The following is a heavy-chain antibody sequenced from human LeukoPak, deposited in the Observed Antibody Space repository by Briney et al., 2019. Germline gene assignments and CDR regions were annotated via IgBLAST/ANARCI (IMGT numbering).Heavy chain of an antibody. CDR2: ISAYNGNT. D-gene: IGHD3-22*01. CDR3: ARRESIVVINDH. V-gene: IGHV1-18*01. J-gene: IGHJ4*02. CDR1: GYSFTSYD. Sequence: ASVKVSCKASGYSFTSYDISWVRQAPGQGLEWMGWISAYNGNTNYVQKLQGRVTMTTDTSTSTAYMELRSLRSDDTAVYYCARRESIVVINDHWGQGTLVTVSS.